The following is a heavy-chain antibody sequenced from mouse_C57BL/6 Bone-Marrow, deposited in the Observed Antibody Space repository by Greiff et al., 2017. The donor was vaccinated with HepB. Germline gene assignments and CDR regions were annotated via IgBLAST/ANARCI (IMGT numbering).Heavy chain of an antibody. V-gene: IGHV10-1*01. D-gene: IGHD1-1*01. CDR3: VRHVRSSWFAY. J-gene: IGHJ3*01. CDR1: GFSFNTYA. CDR2: IRSKSNNYAT. Sequence: VQLKESGGGLVQPKGSLKLSCAASGFSFNTYAMNWVRQSPGKGLEWVARIRSKSNNYATYYADSVKDRFTISRDDSESMLYLQMNNLKTEDTAMYYCVRHVRSSWFAYWGQGTLVTVSA.